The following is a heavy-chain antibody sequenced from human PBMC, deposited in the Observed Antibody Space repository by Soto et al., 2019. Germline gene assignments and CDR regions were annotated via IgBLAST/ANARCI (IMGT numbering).Heavy chain of an antibody. V-gene: IGHV4-39*07. CDR2: VYYSGRT. D-gene: IGHD2-8*02. CDR1: SVSISSTSYT. CDR3: ARDKITGLFDY. J-gene: IGHJ4*02. Sequence: TSETLSLTCTVSSVSISSTSYTWGWIRQPPGKGLERIASVYYSGRTNYNPSLNSRVTISVDTSKNQFSLKLTSVTAADTAVYYCARDKITGLFDYWGQGTLVTVSS.